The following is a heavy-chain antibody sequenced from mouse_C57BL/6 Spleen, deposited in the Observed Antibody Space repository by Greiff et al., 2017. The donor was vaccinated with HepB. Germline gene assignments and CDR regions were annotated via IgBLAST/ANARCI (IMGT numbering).Heavy chain of an antibody. CDR3: ARKECSGYVGAMDF. D-gene: IGHD3-2*02. CDR1: GYAFTSYW. CDR2: VYPGDGDT. Sequence: QVQLKQSGAELVKPGASVKISCKASGYAFTSYWMNWVKQKPGKSLGWIGQVYPGDGDTNYNGKCKGKATLTSDKSSSTAYMLLSSRTSEDSAVYYCARKECSGYVGAMDFWGQGTSVTVSS. J-gene: IGHJ4*01. V-gene: IGHV1-80*01.